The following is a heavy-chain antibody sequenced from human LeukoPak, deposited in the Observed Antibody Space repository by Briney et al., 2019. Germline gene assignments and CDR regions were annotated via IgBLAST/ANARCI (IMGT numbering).Heavy chain of an antibody. Sequence: PSETLSLTCAVYGGSFSGYYWSWIRQPPGKGLEWIGEITHSGSTNYNPSLKSRVTISVDTSKNQFSLKLSSVTAADTAVYYCARRVGLVPAAIGWFDPWGQGTLVTVSS. CDR2: ITHSGST. V-gene: IGHV4-34*01. D-gene: IGHD2-2*01. CDR3: ARRVGLVPAAIGWFDP. CDR1: GGSFSGYY. J-gene: IGHJ5*02.